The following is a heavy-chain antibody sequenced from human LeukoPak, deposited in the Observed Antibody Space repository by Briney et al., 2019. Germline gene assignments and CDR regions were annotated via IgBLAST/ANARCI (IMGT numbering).Heavy chain of an antibody. J-gene: IGHJ4*02. CDR2: IRYDGRNK. V-gene: IGHV3-30*02. D-gene: IGHD1-1*01. Sequence: GGSLRLSCAASGFTFSSYWMSWVRQAPGKGLEWVAYIRYDGRNKYSADSVKGRFTIYRDNSKSTLYLQMNSLKDTAVYYCAKGGSNNWSFDNWGQGTLVTVSS. CDR1: GFTFSSYW. CDR3: AKGGSNNWSFDN.